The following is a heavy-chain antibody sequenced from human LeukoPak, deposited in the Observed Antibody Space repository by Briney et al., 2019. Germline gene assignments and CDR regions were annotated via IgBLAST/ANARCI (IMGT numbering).Heavy chain of an antibody. V-gene: IGHV3-21*01. CDR1: GFTFSSYS. D-gene: IGHD1-1*01. Sequence: GGXLRLSCAASGFTFSSYSMNWVRQAPGKGVEWVSSISSSRSYIYYADSVKGRFTISRDNAKNSLYLQMNSLRAEDTAVYYCARDLGLEGGYYMDVWGKGTTVTVSS. CDR3: ARDLGLEGGYYMDV. J-gene: IGHJ6*03. CDR2: ISSSRSYI.